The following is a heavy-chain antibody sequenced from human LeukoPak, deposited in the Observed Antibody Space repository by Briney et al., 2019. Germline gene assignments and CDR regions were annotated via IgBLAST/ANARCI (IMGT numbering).Heavy chain of an antibody. J-gene: IGHJ4*02. CDR3: ARRTYYYGSGDWD. D-gene: IGHD3-10*01. CDR1: GGSISSGGYY. CDR2: IYYSGST. Sequence: PSQTLSLTCTVSGGSISSGGYYWSWLRQHPGTGLEWIGYIYYSGSTYYNPSLKSRVTISVDTSKNQFSLKLSSVTAADTAVYYCARRTYYYGSGDWDWGQGTLVTVSS. V-gene: IGHV4-31*03.